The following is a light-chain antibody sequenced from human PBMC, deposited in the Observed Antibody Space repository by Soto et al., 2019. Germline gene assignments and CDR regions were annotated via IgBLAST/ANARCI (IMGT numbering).Light chain of an antibody. CDR1: SSDVGGYNY. Sequence: QSALTQPPSASGSPGQSVTISCTGTSSDVGGYNYVSWYQQHPGKAPKLMIYEVTKRPSGVPDRFSGSKSGNTASLTVSGLHAEDEADYYCSSYAGSNNVFGTGTKVTVL. CDR2: EVT. J-gene: IGLJ1*01. CDR3: SSYAGSNNV. V-gene: IGLV2-8*01.